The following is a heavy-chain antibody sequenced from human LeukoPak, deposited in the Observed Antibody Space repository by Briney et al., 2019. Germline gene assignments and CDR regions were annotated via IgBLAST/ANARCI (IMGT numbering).Heavy chain of an antibody. D-gene: IGHD5-12*01. Sequence: GGSLRLSCAASGFTFSSYAMSWVRQAPGKGLEWVSAISGSGGSTYYADCVKGRFTISRDNSKNTLYLQMNSLRAEDTAVYYCAKTLIPVATIDEAYYYYYGMDVWGQGTTVTVSS. J-gene: IGHJ6*02. CDR2: ISGSGGST. CDR3: AKTLIPVATIDEAYYYYYGMDV. CDR1: GFTFSSYA. V-gene: IGHV3-23*01.